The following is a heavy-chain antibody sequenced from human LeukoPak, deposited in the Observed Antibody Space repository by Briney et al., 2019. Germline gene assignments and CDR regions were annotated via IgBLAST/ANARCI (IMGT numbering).Heavy chain of an antibody. V-gene: IGHV3-66*02. CDR3: ATYSEYYDILTGYLNLFDY. Sequence: PGGSLRLSCAASGFTVSSNYMSWVRQAPGKGLEWVSVIYSGGSTYYADSVKGRFTISRDNSKNTLYPQMNSLRAEDTAVYYCATYSEYYDILTGYLNLFDYWGQGTLVTVSS. J-gene: IGHJ4*02. CDR2: IYSGGST. D-gene: IGHD3-9*01. CDR1: GFTVSSNY.